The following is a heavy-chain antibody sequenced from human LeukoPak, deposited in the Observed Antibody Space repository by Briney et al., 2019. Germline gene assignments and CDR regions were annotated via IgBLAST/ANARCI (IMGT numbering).Heavy chain of an antibody. CDR1: GGSISSSNYY. J-gene: IGHJ5*02. CDR2: LYYDGRT. CDR3: ARRREKWDVNWFDP. D-gene: IGHD1-26*01. Sequence: EPSETLSLTCTVFGGSISSSNYYWAWFRQPPGKGLDWIGSLYYDGRTYYNPSLESRLTISVDTSNNQFSLKLTSVTATDTAVYYCARRREKWDVNWFDPWGQGTLVTVSS. V-gene: IGHV4-39*01.